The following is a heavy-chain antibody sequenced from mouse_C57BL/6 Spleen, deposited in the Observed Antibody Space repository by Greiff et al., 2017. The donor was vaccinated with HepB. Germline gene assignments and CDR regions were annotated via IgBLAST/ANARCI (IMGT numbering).Heavy chain of an antibody. Sequence: EVQGVESGPGMVKPSQSLSLTCTVTGYSIASGYDWHWIRHFPGNKLEWMGYISYSGSTNYNPSLKSRISITHDTSKNHFFLKLNSVTTEDTATYYCARGDSSGYGWFAYWGQGTLVTVSA. V-gene: IGHV3-1*01. CDR3: ARGDSSGYGWFAY. CDR1: GYSIASGYD. CDR2: ISYSGST. J-gene: IGHJ3*01. D-gene: IGHD3-2*02.